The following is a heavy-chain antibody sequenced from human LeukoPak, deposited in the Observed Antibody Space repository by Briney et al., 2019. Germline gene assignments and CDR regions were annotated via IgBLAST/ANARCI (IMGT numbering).Heavy chain of an antibody. CDR2: ISSDGSKN. D-gene: IGHD1-1*01. Sequence: GGSLRLSCAASGFTFSSYAMSWVRQTPGKGLEWVALISSDGSKNIYADPVKGRFTVSRDNSKNTLYLQMNSLRAEDTAVYYCVKGLVQTTMSYSVDYWGQGALVTVSS. V-gene: IGHV3-30*18. CDR1: GFTFSSYA. CDR3: VKGLVQTTMSYSVDY. J-gene: IGHJ4*02.